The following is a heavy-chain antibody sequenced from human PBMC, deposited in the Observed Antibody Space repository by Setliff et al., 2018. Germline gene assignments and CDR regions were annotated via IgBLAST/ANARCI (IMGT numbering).Heavy chain of an antibody. CDR1: GGSFSGYY. V-gene: IGHV4-34*01. J-gene: IGHJ4*02. D-gene: IGHD3-10*01. CDR3: ARLWRRIQQIDY. Sequence: SETLSLTCAGYGGSFSGYYWSWIRQPPGKGLEWIATIYYSGSTNYKPSLKSRVTISVDTSKNQFSLKLSSVTAADTAVYYCARLWRRIQQIDYWGQGTLVTVSS. CDR2: IYYSGST.